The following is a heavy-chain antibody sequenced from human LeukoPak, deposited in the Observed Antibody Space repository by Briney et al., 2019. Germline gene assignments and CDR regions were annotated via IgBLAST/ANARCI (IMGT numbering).Heavy chain of an antibody. CDR2: ISNGADRA. Sequence: GGPLRLSCVASGFTFTSYDMCWVRQAPGKGLEWVSGISNGADRAYYADSVKGRFTISRDNSKNTLYLQMDSLRAEDTAVYFCAKDSPRSSGRFYFDYWGQGALVTVSS. J-gene: IGHJ4*02. CDR1: GFTFTSYD. CDR3: AKDSPRSSGRFYFDY. D-gene: IGHD6-19*01. V-gene: IGHV3-23*01.